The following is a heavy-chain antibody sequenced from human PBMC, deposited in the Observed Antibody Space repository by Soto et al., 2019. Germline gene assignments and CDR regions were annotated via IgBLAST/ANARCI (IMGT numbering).Heavy chain of an antibody. CDR2: ISAYSGQT. D-gene: IGHD3-22*01. CDR1: GFALTSNG. CDR3: ARDQMPYFYDSSGNTFEY. Sequence: TSVKVTCKDSGFALTSNGITWVRQAPGQGLEWMGWISAYSGQTNYAQALQGRVTMTTDTSTSTAYMELRSLRSDDTAVYYCARDQMPYFYDSSGNTFEYWGQGTPVTVS. J-gene: IGHJ4*02. V-gene: IGHV1-18*01.